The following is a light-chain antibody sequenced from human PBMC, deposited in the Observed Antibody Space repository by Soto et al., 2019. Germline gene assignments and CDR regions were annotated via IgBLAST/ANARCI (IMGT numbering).Light chain of an antibody. CDR1: QSFGGTY. Sequence: EIVLTQSPGTLSLSPGERATLSCRASQSFGGTYLAWYQQKPGQAPRLLIYAASSRATGIPDRFTGSGSGTAFSLTISRLEPEDFAVYYCQQYGNSPPVTFGGGTMVENK. CDR2: AAS. V-gene: IGKV3-20*01. CDR3: QQYGNSPPVT. J-gene: IGKJ4*01.